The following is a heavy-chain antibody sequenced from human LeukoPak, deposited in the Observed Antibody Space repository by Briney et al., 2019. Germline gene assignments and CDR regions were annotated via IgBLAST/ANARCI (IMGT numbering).Heavy chain of an antibody. J-gene: IGHJ5*02. CDR1: GGSISSYY. Sequence: KPSETLSLTCTVSGGSISSYYWSWIRQPPGEGLEWIGYIYYSGSTNYNPSLRSRVTISVDTSKNQFSLKLSSVTAADTAVYYCARGPDWFDPWGQGTLVTVSS. CDR3: ARGPDWFDP. CDR2: IYYSGST. V-gene: IGHV4-59*01.